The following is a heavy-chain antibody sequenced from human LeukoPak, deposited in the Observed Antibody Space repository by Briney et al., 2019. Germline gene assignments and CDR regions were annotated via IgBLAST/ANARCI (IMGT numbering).Heavy chain of an antibody. CDR3: ARASGYSGYDPFDY. Sequence: GGSLRLSCAASGFTVSSNYMSWVRQAPGKGLEWVSVIYSGGDTYYANSVKGRFTISRDNSKNTLYLQMNTLRAEDTAVYYCARASGYSGYDPFDYWGQGTLVTVSS. CDR1: GFTVSSNY. V-gene: IGHV3-53*01. CDR2: IYSGGDT. J-gene: IGHJ4*02. D-gene: IGHD5-12*01.